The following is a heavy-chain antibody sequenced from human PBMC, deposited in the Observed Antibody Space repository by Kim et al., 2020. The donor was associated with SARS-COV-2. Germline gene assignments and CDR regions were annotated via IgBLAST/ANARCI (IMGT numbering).Heavy chain of an antibody. CDR2: IKSKTDGGTT. CDR3: TTDRGSGYDLFDY. Sequence: GGSLRLSCAASGFTFSNAWMSWVRQAPGKGLEWVGRIKSKTDGGTTDYAAPVKGRLTISRDDSKNTLYLQMNSLKTEDTAVYYCTTDRGSGYDLFDYWGQGTLVTVSS. CDR1: GFTFSNAW. V-gene: IGHV3-15*01. J-gene: IGHJ4*02. D-gene: IGHD5-12*01.